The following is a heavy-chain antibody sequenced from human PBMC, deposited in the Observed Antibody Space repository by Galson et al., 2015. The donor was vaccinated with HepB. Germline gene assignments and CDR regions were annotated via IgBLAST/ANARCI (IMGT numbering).Heavy chain of an antibody. J-gene: IGHJ6*02. D-gene: IGHD2-2*01. CDR3: ARGTGYCSSTSCYPYYYYGMDV. V-gene: IGHV1-69*13. CDR2: IIPIFGTA. Sequence: SVKVSCKASGGTFSSYAISWVRQAPGQGLEWMGGIIPIFGTANYAQKFQGRVTITADESTSTAYMELSSLRSEDTAVYYCARGTGYCSSTSCYPYYYYGMDVWGQGTTVTVSS. CDR1: GGTFSSYA.